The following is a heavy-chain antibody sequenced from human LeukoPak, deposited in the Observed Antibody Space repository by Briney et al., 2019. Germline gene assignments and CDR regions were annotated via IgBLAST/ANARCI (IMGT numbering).Heavy chain of an antibody. J-gene: IGHJ4*02. V-gene: IGHV4-38-2*02. D-gene: IGHD1-26*01. CDR2: IYHSGST. CDR3: ARDQMAATGFDY. CDR1: GYSISSGYY. Sequence: SETLSLTCALSGYSISSGYYWGWIRQPPGKGLEWIGIIYHSGSTYYNPSLKSRVTISVDTSKNQFSLKLSSVTAADTAVYYCARDQMAATGFDYWGQGTLVTVSS.